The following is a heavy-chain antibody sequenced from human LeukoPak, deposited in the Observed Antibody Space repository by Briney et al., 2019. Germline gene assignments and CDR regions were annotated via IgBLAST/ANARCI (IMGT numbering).Heavy chain of an antibody. Sequence: GGSLRLSCEASGFTSSLYAMNWVRQAPGKGLEWISYVGRDPGAIYYADSLKGRFTISRDNAQNSLYLQMHSLGAEDTAVYYCARDPRRYDYWSGYVSNRFDIWGQGILVTVSS. D-gene: IGHD3-3*01. CDR2: VGRDPGAI. CDR3: ARDPRRYDYWSGYVSNRFDI. V-gene: IGHV3-48*04. CDR1: GFTSSLYA. J-gene: IGHJ5*02.